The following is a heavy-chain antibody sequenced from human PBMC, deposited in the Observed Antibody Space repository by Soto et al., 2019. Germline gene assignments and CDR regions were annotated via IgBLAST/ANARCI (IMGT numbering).Heavy chain of an antibody. CDR3: ARGCESSSLDAFDI. Sequence: ASVKVSCKASGYTFTGYYMHWARKAPGQGLEWMGWINPNSGGTNYAQKFQGWVTMTRDTSISTAYMELSRLRSDDTAVYYCARGCESSSLDAFDIWGQGTMVNVSS. J-gene: IGHJ3*02. CDR1: GYTFTGYY. V-gene: IGHV1-2*04. CDR2: INPNSGGT. D-gene: IGHD6-13*01.